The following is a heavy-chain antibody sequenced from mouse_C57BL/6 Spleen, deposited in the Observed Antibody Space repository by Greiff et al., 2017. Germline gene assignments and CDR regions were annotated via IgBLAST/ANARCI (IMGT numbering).Heavy chain of an antibody. CDR2: FYPGSGSI. CDR1: GYTFTEYT. V-gene: IGHV1-62-2*01. J-gene: IGHJ3*01. Sequence: QVQLQQSGAELVKPGASVKLSCKASGYTFTEYTIHWVKQRSGQGLEWIGWFYPGSGSIKYNEKFKDTATLTADKSSSTFSMGLSRLTSEDSAVYFCARHEEDSNYGGPFAYWGQGTLVTVSA. D-gene: IGHD2-5*01. CDR3: ARHEEDSNYGGPFAY.